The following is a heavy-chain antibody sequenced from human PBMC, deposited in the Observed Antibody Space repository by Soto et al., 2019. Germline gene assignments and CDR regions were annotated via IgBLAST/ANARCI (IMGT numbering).Heavy chain of an antibody. J-gene: IGHJ3*02. CDR2: FYPGDSTS. Sequence: GESLKISCKTSGYSFISYWVAWVRQVPGKGLEWRGTFYPGDSTSTYSPSFQGQVTISVDKSISTAYLQLSSLKTSDTAMYYCARIIGYCRNNDCSWTFDIWGQGTMVTVSS. CDR1: GYSFISYW. V-gene: IGHV5-51*01. CDR3: ARIIGYCRNNDCSWTFDI. D-gene: IGHD2-15*01.